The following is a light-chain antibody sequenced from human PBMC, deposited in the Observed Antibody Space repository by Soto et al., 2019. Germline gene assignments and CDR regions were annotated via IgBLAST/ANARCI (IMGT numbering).Light chain of an antibody. CDR2: SNT. CDR1: SSNIGSHT. V-gene: IGLV1-44*01. J-gene: IGLJ2*01. CDR3: AAWDDSLNGVV. Sequence: QSALTQPPSASGTPGQTIAISCSGGSSNIGSHTLNCYQQLPGTAPRLLIYSNTKRPSGVPDLFSGSKSGTSAPLAISGLQSEYEGDYCCAAWDDSLNGVVFGGGTKLTVL.